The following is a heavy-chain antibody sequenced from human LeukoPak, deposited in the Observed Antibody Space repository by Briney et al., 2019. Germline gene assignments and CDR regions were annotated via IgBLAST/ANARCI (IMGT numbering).Heavy chain of an antibody. CDR1: GDSIRSYY. V-gene: IGHV4-59*08. CDR2: TYYSGST. D-gene: IGHD3-3*01. CDR3: AKSRPHNDFWSGYYPSGYYYYGMDV. Sequence: KASETLSLTCTVSGDSIRSYYWSWIRQPPGKGLEWIGYTYYSGSTNYNPSLKSRVTISVDTSKNQFSLKLSSVTAADTAVYYCAKSRPHNDFWSGYYPSGYYYYGMDVWGQGTTVTVSS. J-gene: IGHJ6*02.